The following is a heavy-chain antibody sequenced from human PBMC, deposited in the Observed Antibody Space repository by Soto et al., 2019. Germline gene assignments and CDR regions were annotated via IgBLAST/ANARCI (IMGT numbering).Heavy chain of an antibody. Sequence: QLLLQESGPGLVKPSETLSLTCTVSGGSILDSTYYWAWIRQSPGKGLEWIGTIFYSGGTFYTPSLKSRVTMSVDTSNNPFSLKLSSVTAAATAVYYCARQASGYYYGWFDPWGQGTLVTVSS. CDR3: ARQASGYYYGWFDP. CDR2: IFYSGGT. CDR1: GGSILDSTYY. V-gene: IGHV4-39*01. D-gene: IGHD3-22*01. J-gene: IGHJ5*02.